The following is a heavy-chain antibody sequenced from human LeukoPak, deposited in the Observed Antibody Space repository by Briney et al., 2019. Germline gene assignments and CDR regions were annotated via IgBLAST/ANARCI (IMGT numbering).Heavy chain of an antibody. J-gene: IGHJ5*02. D-gene: IGHD3-16*01. V-gene: IGHV4-34*01. CDR3: ARPLGGPRGGWFDP. Sequence: GSLRLSCAASGFTFSSYWMSWIRQPPGKGLEWIGEINHSGSTNYNPSLKSRVTISVDTSKNQFSLKLSSVTAADTAVYYCARPLGGPRGGWFDPWGQGTLVTVSS. CDR1: GFTFSSYW. CDR2: INHSGST.